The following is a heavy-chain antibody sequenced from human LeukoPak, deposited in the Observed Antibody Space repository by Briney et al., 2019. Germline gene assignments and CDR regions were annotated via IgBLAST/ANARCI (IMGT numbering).Heavy chain of an antibody. CDR2: MSAYNGKT. Sequence: ASVKVSCKASGYSFTSYGFNWVRQAPGQGLEWMGWMSAYNGKTNYAHSLQGRVTVTADTSTSTAYMELRSLRSEDTAVYYCARGMGYSYGHPQGAFDIWGQGTMVTVSS. CDR1: GYSFTSYG. D-gene: IGHD5-18*01. J-gene: IGHJ3*02. CDR3: ARGMGYSYGHPQGAFDI. V-gene: IGHV1-18*01.